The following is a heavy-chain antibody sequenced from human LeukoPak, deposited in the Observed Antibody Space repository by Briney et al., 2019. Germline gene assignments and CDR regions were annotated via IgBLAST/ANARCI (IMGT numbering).Heavy chain of an antibody. J-gene: IGHJ4*02. Sequence: PSETLSLTCTVSGGSISSYYWSWIRRPPGKGLEWIGYIYYSGSTNYNPSLKSRVTISVDTSKNQFSLKLSRLRSDDTAVYYCARYYCDSSGYIDWGQGTLVTVSS. CDR1: GGSISSYY. CDR3: ARYYCDSSGYID. CDR2: IYYSGST. V-gene: IGHV4-59*01. D-gene: IGHD3-22*01.